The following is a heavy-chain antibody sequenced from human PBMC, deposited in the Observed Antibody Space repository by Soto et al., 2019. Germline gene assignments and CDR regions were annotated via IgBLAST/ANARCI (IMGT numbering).Heavy chain of an antibody. D-gene: IGHD6-6*01. J-gene: IGHJ5*02. CDR1: GGTFSSYA. CDR2: IIPIFGAA. Sequence: SVKVSCKASGGTFSSYAISWVRQAPGQVLEWMGGIIPIFGAANYAQKLQGRVTITADESTSTAYMELSSLRSEDTAVYYCARDLGGSSSTGSTPAPPWGQGTLVTVSS. CDR3: ARDLGGSSSTGSTPAPP. V-gene: IGHV1-69*13.